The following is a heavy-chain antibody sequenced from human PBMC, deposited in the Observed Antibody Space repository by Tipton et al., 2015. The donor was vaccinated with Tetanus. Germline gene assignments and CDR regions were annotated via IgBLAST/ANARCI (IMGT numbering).Heavy chain of an antibody. D-gene: IGHD2-15*01. J-gene: IGHJ4*02. Sequence: CAASGFIFSSYGIHWVRQAPGKGLEWVAVSWYDGTDQYYADSVKGRFTLSRDNSKNTLYLQMDSLRAEDTALYYCAREADCSGGSYFSGDFDNWGQGTQVTVSS. CDR1: GFIFSSYG. CDR3: AREADCSGGSYFSGDFDN. V-gene: IGHV3-33*01. CDR2: SWYDGTDQ.